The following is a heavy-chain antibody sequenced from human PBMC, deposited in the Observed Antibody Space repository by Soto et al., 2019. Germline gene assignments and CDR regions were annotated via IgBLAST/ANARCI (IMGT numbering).Heavy chain of an antibody. D-gene: IGHD3-10*01. CDR2: ISAYNGDT. V-gene: IGHV1-18*01. Sequence: QVQLVQSGAEVTEPGASVKVSCKASGYTFTSYGISWVRQAPGQGLEWMGWISAYNGDTNFAQNLPGRVTMTTDTSTSTAYMELRSLRSDGTAVYYCARDQYYYGTGSYGFHYWGQGTLVTVSS. J-gene: IGHJ4*02. CDR3: ARDQYYYGTGSYGFHY. CDR1: GYTFTSYG.